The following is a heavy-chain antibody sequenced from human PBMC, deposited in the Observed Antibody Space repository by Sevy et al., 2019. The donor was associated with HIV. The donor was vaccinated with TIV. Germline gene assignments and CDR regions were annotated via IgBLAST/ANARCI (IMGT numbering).Heavy chain of an antibody. J-gene: IGHJ4*02. V-gene: IGHV4-61*01. CDR1: GGSLSSGSNY. CDR3: VRDRIAAAGGYFDN. D-gene: IGHD6-13*01. CDR2: ISYIGST. Sequence: SETLSLTCTVSGGSLSSGSNYWSWIRQPPGKGREWFGYISYIGSTNYNPSLNSRVTFSEDTSKNQLSLRLTSVTAADTAVYYCVRDRIAAAGGYFDNWGQGTLVTVSS.